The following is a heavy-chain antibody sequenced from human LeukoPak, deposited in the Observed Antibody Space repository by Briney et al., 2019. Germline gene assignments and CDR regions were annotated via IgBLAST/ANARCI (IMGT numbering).Heavy chain of an antibody. CDR2: IYYSGST. CDR1: GGSISSGDYY. Sequence: PSETLSLTCTVSGGSISSGDYYWSWIRQPPGKGLEWIGYIYYSGSTYYNPSLKSRVTISVDTSKNQFSLKLSSVTAADTAVYYCASTYYYDSSGYYYVAYWGRGTLVTVSS. V-gene: IGHV4-30-4*01. CDR3: ASTYYYDSSGYYYVAY. J-gene: IGHJ4*02. D-gene: IGHD3-22*01.